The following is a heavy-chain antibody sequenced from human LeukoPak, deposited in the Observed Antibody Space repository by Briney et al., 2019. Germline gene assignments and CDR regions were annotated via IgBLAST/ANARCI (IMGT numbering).Heavy chain of an antibody. Sequence: PSETLSLTCAVSGGFISNINWWSWVRQPPGGGLEWIGEVHQSGVTNYNPSLKSRVTISLDKSNNQFSLKLNSVTAADTAVYFCAENGPWSLKYWGQGTLVTASS. V-gene: IGHV4-4*02. CDR1: GGFISNINW. J-gene: IGHJ4*02. D-gene: IGHD2-15*01. CDR2: VHQSGVT. CDR3: AENGPWSLKY.